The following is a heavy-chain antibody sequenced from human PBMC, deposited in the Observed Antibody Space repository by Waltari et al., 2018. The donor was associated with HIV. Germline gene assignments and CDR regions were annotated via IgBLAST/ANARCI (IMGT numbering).Heavy chain of an antibody. CDR3: ARSLYYDFWSAYPPDY. CDR1: GFTFSSYW. CDR2: VSSDGNST. D-gene: IGHD3-3*01. J-gene: IGHJ4*02. Sequence: EVKLVESGGRLVQTRGSLRLSCVAPGFTFSSYWMHWVRQAPGKGLVWISRVSSDGNSTVYADSVKGRFTISRDNAKNTLFLQMNSLRVEDTAVYFCARSLYYDFWSAYPPDYWGQGTRVTVSS. V-gene: IGHV3-74*03.